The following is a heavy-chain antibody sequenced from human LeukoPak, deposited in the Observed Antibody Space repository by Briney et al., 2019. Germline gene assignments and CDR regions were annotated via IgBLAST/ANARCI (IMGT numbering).Heavy chain of an antibody. Sequence: PSQTLSLTCTVSGVSISSYYWSWIRQPPGKGLEWLGYIYYSGSTNYSPSLKSRVAISVDTSNNQFSLRLNSVTAADTAVYYCARGRGYSYGYYFDYWGQGTLVTVSS. CDR1: GVSISSYY. J-gene: IGHJ4*02. D-gene: IGHD5-18*01. V-gene: IGHV4-59*01. CDR3: ARGRGYSYGYYFDY. CDR2: IYYSGST.